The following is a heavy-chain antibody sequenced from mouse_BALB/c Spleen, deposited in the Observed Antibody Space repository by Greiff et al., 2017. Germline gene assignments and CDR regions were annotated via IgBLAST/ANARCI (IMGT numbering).Heavy chain of an antibody. CDR2: ISYSGST. D-gene: IGHD2-1*01. CDR3: ANYGNYERGFFDY. J-gene: IGHJ2*01. Sequence: EVQLQESGPGLVKPSQSLSLTCTVTGYSITSDYAWNWIRQFPGNKLEWMGYISYSGSTSYNPSLKSRISITRDTSKNQFFLQLNSVTTEDTATYYCANYGNYERGFFDYWGQGTTLTVSS. V-gene: IGHV3-2*02. CDR1: GYSITSDYA.